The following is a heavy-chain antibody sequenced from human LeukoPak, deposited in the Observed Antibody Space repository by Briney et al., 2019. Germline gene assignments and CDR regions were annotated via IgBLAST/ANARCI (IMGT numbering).Heavy chain of an antibody. CDR1: GDSVSSFY. D-gene: IGHD1-26*01. CDR3: ARLRYTGTSQYYFDS. J-gene: IGHJ4*02. CDR2: IYSKGTT. Sequence: SETLSLTCAVSGDSVSSFYWSWARQSAGKGLEWIGRIYSKGTTKYNLSLKSRVTISLDQSKNQFSLYLSSVTAADTAVYYCARLRYTGTSQYYFDSWGQGFLVTVSS. V-gene: IGHV4-4*07.